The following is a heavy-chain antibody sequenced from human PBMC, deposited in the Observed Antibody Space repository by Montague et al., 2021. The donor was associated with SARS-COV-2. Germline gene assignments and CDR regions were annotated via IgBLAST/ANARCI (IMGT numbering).Heavy chain of an antibody. J-gene: IGHJ5*02. CDR3: ARVAPRYDSITVFGVVIPDWLDP. V-gene: IGHV4-59*01. D-gene: IGHD3-3*01. CDR1: GGSINNFF. CDR2: IYYRGNT. Sequence: SETLSLTCTVSGGSINNFFWSWIRQPPGKGLEWIGYIYYRGNTNYNPSLASRVTMSVDKSRNQFSLKLSSVTAADTAVYYCARVAPRYDSITVFGVVIPDWLDPRGQGTLVTVSS.